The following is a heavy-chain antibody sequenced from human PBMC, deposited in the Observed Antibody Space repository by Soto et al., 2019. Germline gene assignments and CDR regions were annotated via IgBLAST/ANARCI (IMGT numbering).Heavy chain of an antibody. J-gene: IGHJ4*02. Sequence: ASVTVSCKASGYTFTGYYMHWVRQAPGQGLEWMGWINPNSGGTNYAQKLQGRVTMTTDTSTSTVYMELRSLRSDDTAVYYCARDQGLAVTADYWGQGTLVTVSS. CDR1: GYTFTGYY. V-gene: IGHV1-2*02. D-gene: IGHD4-17*01. CDR3: ARDQGLAVTADY. CDR2: INPNSGGT.